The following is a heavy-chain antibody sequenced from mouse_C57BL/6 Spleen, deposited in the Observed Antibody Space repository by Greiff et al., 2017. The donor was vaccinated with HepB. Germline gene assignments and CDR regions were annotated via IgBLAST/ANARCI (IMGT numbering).Heavy chain of an antibody. CDR3: ARGGTPLFDY. V-gene: IGHV5-17*01. J-gene: IGHJ2*01. CDR2: ISSGSSTI. D-gene: IGHD2-14*01. CDR1: GFTFSDYG. Sequence: EVHLVESGGGLVKPGGSLKLSCAASGFTFSDYGMHWVRQAPEKGLEWVAYISSGSSTIYYADTVKGRFTISRDNAKNTLFLQMTSLRSEDTAMYYCARGGTPLFDYWGQGTTLTVSS.